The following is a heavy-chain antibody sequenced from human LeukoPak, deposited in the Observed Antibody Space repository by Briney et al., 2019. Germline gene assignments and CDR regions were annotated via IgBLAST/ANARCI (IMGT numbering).Heavy chain of an antibody. D-gene: IGHD5-24*01. CDR2: IYYSGST. CDR3: ARSRDGYNRARFDY. CDR1: GGSISSCY. V-gene: IGHV4-59*01. J-gene: IGHJ4*02. Sequence: SETLSLTCTVSGGSISSCYWSWIRQPPGKGLEWIGYIYYSGSTNYNPSLKSRVTISVDTSKNQFSLKLSSVTAADTAVYHCARSRDGYNRARFDYWGQGTLVTVSS.